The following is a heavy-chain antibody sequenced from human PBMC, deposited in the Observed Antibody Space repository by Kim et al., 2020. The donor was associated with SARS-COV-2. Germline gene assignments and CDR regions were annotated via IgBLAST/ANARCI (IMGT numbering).Heavy chain of an antibody. Sequence: GGSLRLSCAASGFTFYGYAMDWVRQAPGKGLEWVAVISYDGGSQYYADSVEGRFTISRDNSKNTVYLQINSLRPEDTGIYYCARVARGVIEGGHCDYWGQGSLVTVSS. J-gene: IGHJ4*02. CDR1: GFTFYGYA. D-gene: IGHD3-10*01. CDR2: ISYDGGSQ. CDR3: ARVARGVIEGGHCDY. V-gene: IGHV3-30*04.